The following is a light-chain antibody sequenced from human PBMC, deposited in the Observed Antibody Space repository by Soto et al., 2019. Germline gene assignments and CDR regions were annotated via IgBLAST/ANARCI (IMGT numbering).Light chain of an antibody. CDR3: CSYAGSSTV. CDR1: SSDVGSYNL. V-gene: IGLV2-23*02. Sequence: QSVLTQAASVSGSPGQSITISCTGTSSDVGSYNLVSWYQQHPGKAPKLMICEVSKRPSGVSNRFSGSKSGNTASLTISGLQAEDEADYYCCSYAGSSTVFGTGTKSPS. J-gene: IGLJ1*01. CDR2: EVS.